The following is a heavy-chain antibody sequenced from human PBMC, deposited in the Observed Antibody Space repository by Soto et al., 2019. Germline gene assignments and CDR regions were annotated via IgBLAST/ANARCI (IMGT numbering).Heavy chain of an antibody. CDR3: ARAGAVAQNWLDP. J-gene: IGHJ5*02. CDR1: GYNFRDYA. V-gene: IGHV1-3*01. Sequence: QVQLVQSGAEVKRPGASVRVSCMASGYNFRDYALHWVRQAPGQSLEWVGWMNPNTGNIKYSHKLQVRVSITRDTCATTAYLEISGIRSADTAVYFCARAGAVAQNWLDPWGQVTLVTVSS. CDR2: MNPNTGNI. D-gene: IGHD6-19*01.